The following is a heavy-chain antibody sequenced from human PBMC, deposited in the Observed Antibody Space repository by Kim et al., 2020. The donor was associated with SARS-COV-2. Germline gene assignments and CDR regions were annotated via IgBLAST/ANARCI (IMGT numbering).Heavy chain of an antibody. CDR3: AREAVAGSFDY. CDR1: GYTFTTFA. Sequence: ASVKVSCKASGYTFTTFALYWVRRAPGQRLEWMGWINGGNGNTRYSQKFQARVSITRDTSATTAYLELSGLRSEDTAVYYCAREAVAGSFDYWGQGTLATVSS. CDR2: INGGNGNT. V-gene: IGHV1-3*01. J-gene: IGHJ4*02. D-gene: IGHD6-19*01.